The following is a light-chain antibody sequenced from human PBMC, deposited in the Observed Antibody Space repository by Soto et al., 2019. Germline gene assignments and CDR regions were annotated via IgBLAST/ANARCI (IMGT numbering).Light chain of an antibody. CDR1: HSVSSN. CDR2: GAS. V-gene: IGKV3D-15*01. J-gene: IGKJ2*01. Sequence: EIVMTQSPATLSVSPGERATLSCRASHSVSSNLAWYQQKPGQAPRLLIYGASTRATGIPARFSGSGYGTEFTLTISSRQSEDFAVYYCQQYNIWPPYTFGQGTKLNIK. CDR3: QQYNIWPPYT.